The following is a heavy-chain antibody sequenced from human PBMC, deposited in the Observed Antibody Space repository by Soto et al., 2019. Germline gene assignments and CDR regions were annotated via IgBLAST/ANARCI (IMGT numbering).Heavy chain of an antibody. CDR2: INHSGST. CDR3: ARGGRYSSGRYAVREYYYYYGMDG. CDR1: GGSFSGYY. D-gene: IGHD6-19*01. V-gene: IGHV4-34*01. J-gene: IGHJ6*02. Sequence: SETLSLTCAVYGGSFSGYYWSWIRQPPGKGLEWIGEINHSGSTNYNPSLKSRVTISVDTSKNQFSLKLSSVTAADTAVYYCARGGRYSSGRYAVREYYYYYGMDGWGQGTTVTVSS.